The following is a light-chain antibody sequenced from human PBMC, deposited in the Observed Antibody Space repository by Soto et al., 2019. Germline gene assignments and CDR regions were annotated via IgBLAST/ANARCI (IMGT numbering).Light chain of an antibody. CDR3: QQSYNTPS. CDR1: QTISSW. Sequence: DIQMTQSPSTLSGSVGDRVTITCRASQTISSWLAWYQQKPGKAPKLLIYDASSLQSGVPSRFSGSGSETDFTLTISSLQPEDAATYYCQQSYNTPSFGQGTRLEIK. V-gene: IGKV1-5*01. CDR2: DAS. J-gene: IGKJ5*01.